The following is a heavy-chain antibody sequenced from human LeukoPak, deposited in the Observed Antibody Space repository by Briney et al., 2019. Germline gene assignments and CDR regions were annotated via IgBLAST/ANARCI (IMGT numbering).Heavy chain of an antibody. CDR3: AKNRGQQLACFDY. Sequence: LTGGSLRLSCAASGFTFSTYAMSWVRQAPGKGLEWVSAISGSGGSTYYADSVKGRFTISRDNSKNTLYLQMNSLRAEDTAVYYCAKNRGQQLACFDYWGQGTLVTVSS. V-gene: IGHV3-23*01. D-gene: IGHD6-13*01. CDR2: ISGSGGST. CDR1: GFTFSTYA. J-gene: IGHJ4*02.